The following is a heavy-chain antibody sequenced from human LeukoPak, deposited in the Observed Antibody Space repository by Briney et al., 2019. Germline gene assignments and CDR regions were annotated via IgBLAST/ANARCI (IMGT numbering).Heavy chain of an antibody. D-gene: IGHD3-10*01. CDR3: ARNPPSYGSGTNDAFDI. J-gene: IGHJ3*02. V-gene: IGHV4-34*01. CDR2: INHSGST. CDR1: GGSFSDYY. Sequence: PSETLSLTCAVYGGSFSDYYWSWIRQTPGKGLEWIGEINHSGSTIYNPSLRSRLTISVDTSKNQFSLKLSSVTAADTAVYYCARNPPSYGSGTNDAFDIWGQGTMVTVSS.